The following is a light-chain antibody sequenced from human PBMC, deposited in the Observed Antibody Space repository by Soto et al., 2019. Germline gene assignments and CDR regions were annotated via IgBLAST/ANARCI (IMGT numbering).Light chain of an antibody. CDR1: QSITGN. V-gene: IGKV3-15*01. CDR3: QQYYNWPPYT. Sequence: DIVMTQSPATLSVSPGEGATLSCRASQSITGNLTWYQQKPGQAPRLLIYDASTRATGIPARFSGSGSGTEFTLTISSLQSEDFAVYYCQQYYNWPPYTFGQGTRLQIK. J-gene: IGKJ2*01. CDR2: DAS.